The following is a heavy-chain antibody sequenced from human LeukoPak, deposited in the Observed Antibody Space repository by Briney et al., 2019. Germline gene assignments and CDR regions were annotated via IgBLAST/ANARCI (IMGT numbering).Heavy chain of an antibody. J-gene: IGHJ6*03. CDR2: IIPIFGTA. Sequence: ASVKVSCKASGGTFSSYAISWVRQAPGQGLEWMGGIIPIFGTANYAQKFQGRVTITADESTSTAYMELSSLRSEDTAVYYCASFQPRSDVVVPAAGYYYYYYMDVWGKGTTVTVSS. V-gene: IGHV1-69*13. CDR1: GGTFSSYA. CDR3: ASFQPRSDVVVPAAGYYYYYYMDV. D-gene: IGHD2-2*01.